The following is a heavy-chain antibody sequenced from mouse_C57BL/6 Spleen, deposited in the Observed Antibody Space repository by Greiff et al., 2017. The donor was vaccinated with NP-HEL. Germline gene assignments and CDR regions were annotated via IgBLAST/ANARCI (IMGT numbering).Heavy chain of an antibody. Sequence: QVQLQQPGAELVKPGASVKLSCKASGYTFTSYWMQWVKQRPGQGLEWIGEIDPSDSYTNYNQKFKGKATLTVDTSSSTAYMQLSSLTSEDSAVYYCARPEGSPFAYWGQGTLVTVSA. D-gene: IGHD1-1*02. CDR1: GYTFTSYW. CDR2: IDPSDSYT. J-gene: IGHJ3*01. CDR3: ARPEGSPFAY. V-gene: IGHV1-50*01.